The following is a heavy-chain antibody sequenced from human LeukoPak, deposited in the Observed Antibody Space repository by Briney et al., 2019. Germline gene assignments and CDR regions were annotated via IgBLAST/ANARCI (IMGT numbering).Heavy chain of an antibody. Sequence: SETLSLTRTVSGGSISSYYWSWIRQPPGKGLEWIGYIYYSGSTNYNPSLKSRVTISVDTSKNQFSLKLSSVTAADTAVYYCARHPRRSGSAPFDYWGQGTLVTVSS. D-gene: IGHD3-10*01. CDR1: GGSISSYY. CDR3: ARHPRRSGSAPFDY. CDR2: IYYSGST. J-gene: IGHJ4*02. V-gene: IGHV4-59*08.